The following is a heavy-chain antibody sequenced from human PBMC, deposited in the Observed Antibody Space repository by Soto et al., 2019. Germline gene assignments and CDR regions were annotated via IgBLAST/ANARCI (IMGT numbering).Heavy chain of an antibody. D-gene: IGHD2-15*01. CDR3: ASWLKGPDIGNYYYGMDV. Sequence: ASVNGSCNASGVAFSVYPFSWVRQAPCQGLEWLGGIMPIFRAPDYAQKFQGRVTITADKFTRTAYMEMNSLRSEDTAVYYCASWLKGPDIGNYYYGMDVWGQGTTVTVSS. CDR2: IMPIFRAP. CDR1: GVAFSVYP. V-gene: IGHV1-69*06. J-gene: IGHJ6*02.